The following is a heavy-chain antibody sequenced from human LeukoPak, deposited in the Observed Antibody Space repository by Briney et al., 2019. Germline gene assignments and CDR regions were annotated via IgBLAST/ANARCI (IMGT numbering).Heavy chain of an antibody. D-gene: IGHD3-3*01. CDR2: IYTSGST. J-gene: IGHJ3*02. CDR1: RGSISSSNW. CDR3: ARANYDFWSGYLDAFDI. Sequence: SGTLSLTCAVSRGSISSSNWWSWVRQPPGKGLEWIGRIYTSGSTNYNPSLKSRVTISVDTSKNQFSLKLSSVTAADTAVYYCARANYDFWSGYLDAFDIWGQGTMVTVSS. V-gene: IGHV4-4*02.